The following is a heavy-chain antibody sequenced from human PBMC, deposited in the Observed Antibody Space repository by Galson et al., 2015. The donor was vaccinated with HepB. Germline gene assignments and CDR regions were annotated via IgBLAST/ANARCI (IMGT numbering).Heavy chain of an antibody. J-gene: IGHJ6*02. V-gene: IGHV3-49*03. D-gene: IGHD3-3*01. CDR1: GFIFGDYV. Sequence: SLRPSCAASGFIFGDYVMSWFRQAPGKGLEWVGFIRSRAYGGTTEYAASVKGRFTISRDDSKTIAYLQMNSLKTEDTAVYYCARDQLGRGYFYYYYSGLDVWGQGTTVTVSS. CDR2: IRSRAYGGTT. CDR3: ARDQLGRGYFYYYYSGLDV.